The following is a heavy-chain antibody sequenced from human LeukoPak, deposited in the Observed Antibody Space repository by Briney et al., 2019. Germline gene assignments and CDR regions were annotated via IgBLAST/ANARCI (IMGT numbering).Heavy chain of an antibody. D-gene: IGHD6-19*01. CDR2: IRYDGSNK. V-gene: IGHV3-30*02. J-gene: IGHJ4*02. CDR1: GFIFRRHG. CDR3: AKDPSSSVGHFDY. Sequence: GGTLRLLCAACGFIFRRHGMHWVRHAPGKGLVGGAFIRYDGSNKYYADSVKGRFTISRDNSKNTLYLQVNSLRAEDTVVYYCAKDPSSSVGHFDYWGQGTLVTVSS.